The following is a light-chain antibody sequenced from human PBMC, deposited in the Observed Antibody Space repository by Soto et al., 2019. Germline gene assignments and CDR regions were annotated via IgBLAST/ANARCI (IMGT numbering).Light chain of an antibody. J-gene: IGKJ1*01. CDR2: STS. CDR1: QSVSSY. CDR3: QQYGRSQT. V-gene: IGKV3-20*01. Sequence: EIGMTQSASTLSVSPGERATLSCRASQSVSSYLAWYQQKPGQAPRLLIYSTSNRATGIPDRFSGSGSGTDFTLTIRRLEPEDFALYYCQQYGRSQTFGQGTKWIS.